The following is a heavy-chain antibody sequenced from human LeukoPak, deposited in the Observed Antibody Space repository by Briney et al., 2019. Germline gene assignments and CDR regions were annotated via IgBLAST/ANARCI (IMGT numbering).Heavy chain of an antibody. CDR1: GGSISSGSYY. Sequence: SQTLSLTCTVSGGSISSGSYYWSWIRQPAGKGLEWIGRIYTSRSTNYNPSLKSRVTISVDTSKNQFSLKLSSVTAADTAVYYCARTPGDQQRGETGGYYMDVWGKGTTVTVSS. CDR2: IYTSRST. D-gene: IGHD6-25*01. CDR3: ARTPGDQQRGETGGYYMDV. J-gene: IGHJ6*03. V-gene: IGHV4-61*02.